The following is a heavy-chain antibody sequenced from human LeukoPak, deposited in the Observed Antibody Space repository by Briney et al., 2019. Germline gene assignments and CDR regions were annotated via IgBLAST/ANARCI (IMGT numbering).Heavy chain of an antibody. CDR2: IYYSGST. D-gene: IGHD3-9*01. J-gene: IGHJ4*02. V-gene: IGHV4-39*01. CDR1: GGSISSSSYH. Sequence: SETLSLTCTVSGGSISSSSYHWGWIRQPPGKGLEWIGSIYYSGSTYYNPSLKSRVTISVDTSKNQFSLKLSSVTAADTAVYYCARLGPTSILTGYYPRGGFDYWGQGTLVTVSS. CDR3: ARLGPTSILTGYYPRGGFDY.